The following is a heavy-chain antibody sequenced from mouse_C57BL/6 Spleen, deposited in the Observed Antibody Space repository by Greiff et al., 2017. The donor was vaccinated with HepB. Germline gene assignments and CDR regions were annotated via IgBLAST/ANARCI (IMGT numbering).Heavy chain of an antibody. D-gene: IGHD1-1*01. CDR1: GYTFTSYW. CDR2: IYPGSGST. Sequence: QVQLQQPGAELVKPGASVKMSCKASGYTFTSYWITWVKQRPGQGLEWIGDIYPGSGSTNYNEKFKSKATLTVDTSSSTAYMQLSSLTSEDSAVYYWAREGYYGSSSPWFAYWGQGTLVTVSA. CDR3: AREGYYGSSSPWFAY. J-gene: IGHJ3*01. V-gene: IGHV1-55*01.